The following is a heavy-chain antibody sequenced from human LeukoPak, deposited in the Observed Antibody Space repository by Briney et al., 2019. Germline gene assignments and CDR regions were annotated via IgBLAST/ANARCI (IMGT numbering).Heavy chain of an antibody. J-gene: IGHJ4*02. V-gene: IGHV3-20*04. D-gene: IGHD3-22*01. CDR1: GFTFDDYG. CDR2: INWNGGST. Sequence: GGSLRLSCAASGFTFDDYGMSWVRQAPGKGQEWVSGINWNGGSTGYADSVKGRFTISRDNAKNSLYLQMNSLRAEDTALYYCARASRHYYDSSGYYVVAYFDYWGQGTLVTVSS. CDR3: ARASRHYYDSSGYYVVAYFDY.